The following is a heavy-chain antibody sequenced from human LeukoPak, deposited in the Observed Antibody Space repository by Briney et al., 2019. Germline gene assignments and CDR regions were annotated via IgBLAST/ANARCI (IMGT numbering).Heavy chain of an antibody. J-gene: IGHJ4*02. CDR1: GFTFSSYA. CDR2: ISYDGSNK. V-gene: IGHV3-30-3*01. D-gene: IGHD6-19*01. CDR3: ARDLYSSGWPRGLLDY. Sequence: GGSLRLSCAASGFTFSSYAMHWVRQAPGKGLEWVAVISYDGSNKYYADSVKGRFTISRDNSKNTLYLQTNSLRAEDTAVYYCARDLYSSGWPRGLLDYWGQGTLVTVSS.